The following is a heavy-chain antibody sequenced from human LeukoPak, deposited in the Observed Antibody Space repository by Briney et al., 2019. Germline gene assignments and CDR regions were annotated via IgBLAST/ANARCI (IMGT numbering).Heavy chain of an antibody. Sequence: TGGSLRLSCAASGFTFSSYAMSWVRQAPGKGLEWVSAISGSGGSTYYADSVKGRFTISRDNSKNTLYLQMNSLRAEDTAVYYCANQITYYYDSSGFYYWGQGTLVTVSS. J-gene: IGHJ4*02. V-gene: IGHV3-23*01. D-gene: IGHD3-22*01. CDR1: GFTFSSYA. CDR2: ISGSGGST. CDR3: ANQITYYYDSSGFYY.